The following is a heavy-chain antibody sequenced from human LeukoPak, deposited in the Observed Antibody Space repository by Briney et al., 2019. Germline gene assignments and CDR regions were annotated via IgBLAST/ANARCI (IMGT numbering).Heavy chain of an antibody. V-gene: IGHV4-34*01. CDR1: GGSFSGYY. CDR3: ARAAVGATADY. Sequence: SETLSLTCAVYGGSFSGYYWSWIRQPPGKGPEWIGEINHSGSTNYNPSLKSRVTISVDTSKNQFSLKLSSVTAADTAVYYCARAAVGATADYWGQGTLVTVSS. D-gene: IGHD1-26*01. J-gene: IGHJ4*02. CDR2: INHSGST.